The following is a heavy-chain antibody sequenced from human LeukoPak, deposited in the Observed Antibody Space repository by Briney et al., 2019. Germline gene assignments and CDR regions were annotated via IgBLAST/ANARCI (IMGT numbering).Heavy chain of an antibody. V-gene: IGHV1-2*02. CDR1: GSTFTGYY. Sequence: ASVKVSCKASGSTFTGYYMHWVRQAPGQGLEWMGWINPNSGGTNYAQKFQGRVTMTRDTSISTAYMELSRLRSDDTAVYYCARGTTLPFNWFDPWGQGTLVTVSS. J-gene: IGHJ5*02. CDR3: ARGTTLPFNWFDP. D-gene: IGHD1-1*01. CDR2: INPNSGGT.